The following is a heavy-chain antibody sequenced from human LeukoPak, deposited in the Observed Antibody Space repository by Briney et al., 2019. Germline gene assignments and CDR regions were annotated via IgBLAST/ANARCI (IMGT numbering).Heavy chain of an antibody. CDR1: GGSISGYY. CDR3: ARRVAVTTGFDY. D-gene: IGHD4-17*01. Sequence: PSETPSLTCAVYGGSISGYYWSWIRQPPGKGLEWIGEINHSGSTNYNPSLKSRVTISVDTSKNQFSLKLSSVTAADTAVYYCARRVAVTTGFDYWGQGTLVTVSS. CDR2: INHSGST. J-gene: IGHJ4*02. V-gene: IGHV4-34*01.